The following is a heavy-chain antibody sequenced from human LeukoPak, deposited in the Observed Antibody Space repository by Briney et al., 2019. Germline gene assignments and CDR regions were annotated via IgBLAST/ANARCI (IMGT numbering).Heavy chain of an antibody. CDR3: ARDRQWLDYYYYGMDV. V-gene: IGHV4-59*01. J-gene: IGHJ6*02. CDR1: GGSISSYY. Sequence: SETLSLTCTVSGGSISSYYWSWIRQPPGKGLEWIGYIYYSGSTNYNPPLKSRVTISVDTSKNQFSLKLSSVTAADTAVYYCARDRQWLDYYYYGMDVWGQGTTVTVSS. CDR2: IYYSGST. D-gene: IGHD6-19*01.